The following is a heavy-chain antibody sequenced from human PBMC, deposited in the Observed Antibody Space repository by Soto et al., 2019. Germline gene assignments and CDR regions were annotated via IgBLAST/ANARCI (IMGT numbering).Heavy chain of an antibody. CDR3: ARHRDMTMVTTHVY. CDR2: IYPGDSET. D-gene: IGHD4-17*01. CDR1: GYSFTSYW. V-gene: IGHV5-51*01. J-gene: IGHJ4*02. Sequence: GESLKISCKGSGYSFTSYWISWVRQMPGKGLEWMGIIYPGDSETRYSPSFEGQVTISADKSISTAYLQWSSLKASDTAMYSCARHRDMTMVTTHVYWGQGTLVTVSS.